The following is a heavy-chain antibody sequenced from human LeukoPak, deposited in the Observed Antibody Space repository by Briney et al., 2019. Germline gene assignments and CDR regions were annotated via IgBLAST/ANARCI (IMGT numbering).Heavy chain of an antibody. V-gene: IGHV4-39*07. CDR1: GGSISSSTYY. Sequence: PSETLSLTCTVSGGSISSSTYYWGWIRQPPGKGLEWIGSMYYSSGNTYYNPSLKSRVTISVDTSQNQFSLKLSSVTAADTAVYYCARGRGEGRGIAMVRGVRAPSYNWFDLWGHGTQVTVSS. D-gene: IGHD3-10*01. CDR3: ARGRGEGRGIAMVRGVRAPSYNWFDL. CDR2: MYYSSGNT. J-gene: IGHJ5*02.